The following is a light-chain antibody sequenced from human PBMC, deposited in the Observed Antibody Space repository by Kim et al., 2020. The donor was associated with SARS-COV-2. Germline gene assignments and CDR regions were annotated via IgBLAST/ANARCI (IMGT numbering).Light chain of an antibody. Sequence: SASVGDRVTITCRASQSVSDSLAWYQQKPGKAPKLLLYDVSSLENGVPSRFSGSGSGTEFTLTISSLQPDDYATYYCQHYKGYPYTFGQGTKLEIK. CDR2: DVS. CDR3: QHYKGYPYT. CDR1: QSVSDS. J-gene: IGKJ2*01. V-gene: IGKV1-5*01.